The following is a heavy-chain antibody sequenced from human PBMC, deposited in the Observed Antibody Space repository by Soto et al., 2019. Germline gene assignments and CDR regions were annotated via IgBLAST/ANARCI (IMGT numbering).Heavy chain of an antibody. Sequence: PGGSLRLSCAASGFTFSSYAMSWVRQAPGKGLEWVSVISSSGGNTYYADSVKGRFTISRDNSKNTLYLQMNSLRAEDTAVYYCAKRRAAHVTYFDYWGPGTLVTVSS. J-gene: IGHJ4*02. CDR3: AKRRAAHVTYFDY. CDR1: GFTFSSYA. D-gene: IGHD6-6*01. V-gene: IGHV3-23*01. CDR2: ISSSGGNT.